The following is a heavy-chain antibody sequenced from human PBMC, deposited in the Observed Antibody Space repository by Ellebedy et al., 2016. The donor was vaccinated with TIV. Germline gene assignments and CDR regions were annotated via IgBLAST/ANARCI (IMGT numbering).Heavy chain of an antibody. CDR3: TTDLTYSSGDNY. D-gene: IGHD6-19*01. V-gene: IGHV3-15*01. CDR2: IKSKTAGGAT. J-gene: IGHJ4*02. Sequence: GESLKISXAASGFTFSNAWMSWVRQAPGKGLEWVGRIKSKTAGGATDYAAPVKGRFTISRDDSKNTLYLQMNSLKTEDTAVYYCTTDLTYSSGDNYWGQGTLVTVSS. CDR1: GFTFSNAW.